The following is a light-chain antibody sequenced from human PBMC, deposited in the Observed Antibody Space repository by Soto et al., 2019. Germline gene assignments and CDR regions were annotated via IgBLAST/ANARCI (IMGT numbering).Light chain of an antibody. CDR1: QSVTSSY. J-gene: IGKJ2*01. CDR2: GAS. V-gene: IGKV3-20*01. CDR3: QQYGSSPMYT. Sequence: EIVLTQSPGTLSLSPGERATLSCRASQSVTSSYLAWYQQKPGQAPRLLIYGASRRATGIPDRFSGSGSGTVFTLTISRLEPEDFAVYYCQQYGSSPMYTFGQGTKLEIK.